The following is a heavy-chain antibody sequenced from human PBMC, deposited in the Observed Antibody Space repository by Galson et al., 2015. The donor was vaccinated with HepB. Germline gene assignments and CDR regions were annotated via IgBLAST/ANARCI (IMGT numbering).Heavy chain of an antibody. D-gene: IGHD3-16*02. J-gene: IGHJ4*02. CDR2: IIPILGIA. Sequence: SVKVSCKASGGAFSSYTISWVRQAPGQGLEWMGRIIPILGIANYAQKFQGRVTITADKSTSTAYMELSSLRSEDTAVYYCAREGSDYVWGSYRPSYFDYWGQGTLVTVSS. CDR3: AREGSDYVWGSYRPSYFDY. CDR1: GGAFSSYT. V-gene: IGHV1-69*04.